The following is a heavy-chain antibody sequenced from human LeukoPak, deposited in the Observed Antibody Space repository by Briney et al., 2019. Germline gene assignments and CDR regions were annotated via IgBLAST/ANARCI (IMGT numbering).Heavy chain of an antibody. V-gene: IGHV4-59*01. CDR2: IYYSGST. D-gene: IGHD3-9*01. CDR1: GGSISSYY. CDR3: ARSGDILTGYAFDI. Sequence: PSETLSRTCTVSGGSISSYYWSWIRQPPGKGLEWIGYIYYSGSTNYNPSLKSRVTISVDTSKNQFSLKLSSVTAADTAVYYCARSGDILTGYAFDIWGQGTMVTVSS. J-gene: IGHJ3*02.